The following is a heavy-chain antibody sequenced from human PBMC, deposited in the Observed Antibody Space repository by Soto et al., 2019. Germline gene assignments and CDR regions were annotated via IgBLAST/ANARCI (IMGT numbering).Heavy chain of an antibody. J-gene: IGHJ4*02. D-gene: IGHD6-19*01. Sequence: PGGSLRLSCAASGFTFDDYAMHWVRQAPGKGLEWVSGISWNSGSIGYADSVKGRFTISRDNAKNSLYLQMNSLRAEDTALYYCEKDREQWLFPPFDYGGRETLVPVSS. CDR3: EKDREQWLFPPFDY. V-gene: IGHV3-9*01. CDR2: ISWNSGSI. CDR1: GFTFDDYA.